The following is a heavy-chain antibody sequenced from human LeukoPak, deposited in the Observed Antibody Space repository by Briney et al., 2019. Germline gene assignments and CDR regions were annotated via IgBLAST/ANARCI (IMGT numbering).Heavy chain of an antibody. CDR3: ARGPFGGGWFDP. Sequence: SETLSLTCTVSGGSISSYYWSWIRQPPGKGLEWIGYIYHSGSTYYNPSLKSRVTISVDTSKNQFSLKLSSVTAADTAVYYCARGPFGGGWFDPWGQGTLVTVSS. CDR2: IYHSGST. D-gene: IGHD3-10*01. J-gene: IGHJ5*02. CDR1: GGSISSYY. V-gene: IGHV4-59*12.